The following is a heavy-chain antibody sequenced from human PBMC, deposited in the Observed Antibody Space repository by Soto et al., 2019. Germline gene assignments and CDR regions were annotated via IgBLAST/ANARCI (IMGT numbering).Heavy chain of an antibody. CDR3: ARAICISTSCYAGLGNWFDP. CDR1: GGSISSGGYY. D-gene: IGHD2-2*01. CDR2: IYYSGST. V-gene: IGHV4-31*03. J-gene: IGHJ5*02. Sequence: SETLSLTCTVSGGSISSGGYYWSWIRQHPGKGLEWIGYIYYSGSTYYNPSLKSRVTISVDRSKNQFSLKLSSVTAADTAVYYCARAICISTSCYAGLGNWFDPWGQGTLVTVSS.